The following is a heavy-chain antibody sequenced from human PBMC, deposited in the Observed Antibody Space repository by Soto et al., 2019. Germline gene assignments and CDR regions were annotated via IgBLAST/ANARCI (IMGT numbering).Heavy chain of an antibody. Sequence: SCKTSVYSKTVYYSHRRRQATKQGLEWMGWINPNSGGTNYAQKFQGWVTMTRDTSISTAYMELSRLRSDDTAVYYCAREGRCSSTSCYDSGYDQGFDIWGQGTMVTVSS. J-gene: IGHJ3*02. V-gene: IGHV1-2*04. D-gene: IGHD2-2*01. CDR2: INPNSGGT. CDR1: VYSKTVYY. CDR3: AREGRCSSTSCYDSGYDQGFDI.